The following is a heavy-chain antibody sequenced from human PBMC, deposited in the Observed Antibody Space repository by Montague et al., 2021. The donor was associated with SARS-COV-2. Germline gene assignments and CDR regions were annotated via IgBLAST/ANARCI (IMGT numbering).Heavy chain of an antibody. CDR1: GGSSSTYS. V-gene: IGHV4-34*01. D-gene: IGHD3-10*01. J-gene: IGHJ6*03. Sequence: SETLSLTCAVHGGSSSTYSWNWIRQPPGKGLEWIGEIYHGGSTNYNPSLKSRVTISADTSKNQFSLKLTSVAAADTAVYYCARLGDGVVPSPILGVGPYYSYYYMDVWGKGTTVTVSS. CDR2: IYHGGST. CDR3: ARLGDGVVPSPILGVGPYYSYYYMDV.